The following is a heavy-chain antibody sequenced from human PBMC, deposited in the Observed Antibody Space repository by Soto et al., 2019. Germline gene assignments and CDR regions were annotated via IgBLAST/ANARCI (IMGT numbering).Heavy chain of an antibody. D-gene: IGHD1-26*01. J-gene: IGHJ6*02. Sequence: QVQLVESGGGVVQPGRSLRLSCAASGFNFSSYGMYWVRQAPGKGLEWVAVISYDGNNQWYADSVKGRVTISRDNSKNTLYLQKNSLRAEDTAVYYCAKSLYGGSYFCYGMDVWGQGTTVTVSS. CDR1: GFNFSSYG. V-gene: IGHV3-30*18. CDR2: ISYDGNNQ. CDR3: AKSLYGGSYFCYGMDV.